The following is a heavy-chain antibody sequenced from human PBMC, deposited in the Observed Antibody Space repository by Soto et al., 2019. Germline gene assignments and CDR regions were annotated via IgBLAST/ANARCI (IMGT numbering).Heavy chain of an antibody. J-gene: IGHJ6*02. CDR3: ARVDVLRYFDWASGLGV. V-gene: IGHV1-18*01. D-gene: IGHD3-9*01. CDR2: ISAYNGNT. Sequence: QVQLVQSGAEVKKPGASVKVSCKASGYTFTSYGISWVRQAPGQGLEWMGWISAYNGNTNYAQKLQGRVTMTTDTSTSTAYMELRSMRSDDTAVYYCARVDVLRYFDWASGLGVWGQGTTVTVSS. CDR1: GYTFTSYG.